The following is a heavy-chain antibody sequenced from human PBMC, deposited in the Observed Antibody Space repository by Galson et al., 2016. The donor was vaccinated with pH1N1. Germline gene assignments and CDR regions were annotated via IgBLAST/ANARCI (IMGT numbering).Heavy chain of an antibody. J-gene: IGHJ3*01. D-gene: IGHD6-19*01. CDR2: INHGGST. CDR1: GGSFRGYY. V-gene: IGHV4-34*01. Sequence: SETLSLTCAVYGGSFRGYYWSWIRQSPEKGLEWIGKINHGGSTNYNPSLEGRVALSLDTSKNQFSLRLMAVTAADTAVYFCARHSTSGFPTIEVAARRRPFDVWGQGTLVTVSS. CDR3: ARHSTSGFPTIEVAARRRPFDV.